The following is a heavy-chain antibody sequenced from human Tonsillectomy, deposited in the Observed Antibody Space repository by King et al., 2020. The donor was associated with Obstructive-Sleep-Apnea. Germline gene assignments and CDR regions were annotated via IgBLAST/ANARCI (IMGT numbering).Heavy chain of an antibody. J-gene: IGHJ4*02. D-gene: IGHD1-26*01. CDR3: ARDKIEGATYFDY. Sequence: VQLVESGGALVQPGGSLRLSCVASGFTFSRYWMAWVRQAPGKGPEWVANIKQDGGEIYYVASVKGRFTVSRDNAKNSLSLQMNSLRAEDTAVYYCARDKIEGATYFDYWGQGTLVTVSS. CDR2: IKQDGGEI. V-gene: IGHV3-7*01. CDR1: GFTFSRYW.